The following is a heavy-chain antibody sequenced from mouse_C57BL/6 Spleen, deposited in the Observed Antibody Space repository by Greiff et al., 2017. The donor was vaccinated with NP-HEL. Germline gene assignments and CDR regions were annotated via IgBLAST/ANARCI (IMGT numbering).Heavy chain of an antibody. CDR3: DTDTSFYDGSSDDAMDY. V-gene: IGHV1-7*01. CDR2: INPGGGYT. Sequence: VQLQQSGAELAKPGASVKLSCTASGYTFTSYWMHWVKQRPGQGLEWIGYINPGGGYTKYNQKFKDKATLTADKSSNTAYLQLSSLTYEDSAVSYCDTDTSFYDGSSDDAMDYWGQGTTVTVSS. J-gene: IGHJ4*01. CDR1: GYTFTSYW. D-gene: IGHD1-1*01.